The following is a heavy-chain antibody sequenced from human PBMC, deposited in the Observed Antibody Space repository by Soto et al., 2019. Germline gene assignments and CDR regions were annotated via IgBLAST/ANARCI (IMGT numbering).Heavy chain of an antibody. D-gene: IGHD2-15*01. CDR2: IYRSGST. CDR1: GGSISSGDYY. J-gene: IGHJ5*02. CDR3: ARVQCGGGTCKLGP. Sequence: PSETLSLTCTVSGGSISSGDYYWGWIRQPPGKGLECIGYIYRSGSTYYKPSLKSRVTISVDTSENQFSLKLSSVTAADTAVYYCARVQCGGGTCKLGPWGQGTLVTVSS. V-gene: IGHV4-30-4*01.